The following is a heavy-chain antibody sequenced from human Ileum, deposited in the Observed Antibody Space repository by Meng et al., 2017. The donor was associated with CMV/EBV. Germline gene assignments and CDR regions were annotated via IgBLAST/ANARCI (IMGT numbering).Heavy chain of an antibody. CDR2: IFFSGNT. D-gene: IGHD6-13*01. CDR3: ARFRIAALGNLFDP. J-gene: IGHJ5*02. CDR1: GASISSGDYY. V-gene: IGHV4-30-4*08. Sequence: QVQLHASGPGLVKPSQTLSLRCTVSGASISSGDYYWSWIRQHPGKGLEWIGYIFFSGNTYYNPSLNNRVIISIDTPRNQFSLKVDSVTAADTAVYYCARFRIAALGNLFDPWGHGTLVTVSS.